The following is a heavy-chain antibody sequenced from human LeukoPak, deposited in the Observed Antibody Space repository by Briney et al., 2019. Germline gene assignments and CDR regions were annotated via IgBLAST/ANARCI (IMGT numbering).Heavy chain of an antibody. CDR3: AKGGGSGLIDY. D-gene: IGHD6-25*01. CDR2: INHSGST. CDR1: GGSFSGYY. Sequence: PSETLSLTCAVYGGSFSGYYWSWIRQPPGRGLEWIGEINHSGSTNYNPSLKSRVTISVDTSKNQFSLKLSSVTAADTAMYYCAKGGGSGLIDYWGQGTLVTVSS. V-gene: IGHV4-34*01. J-gene: IGHJ4*02.